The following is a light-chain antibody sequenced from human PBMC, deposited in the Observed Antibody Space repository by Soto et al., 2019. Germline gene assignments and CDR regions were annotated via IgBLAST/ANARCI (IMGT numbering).Light chain of an antibody. Sequence: EIMMTQSPATLSVSPGERATLSCRASQSVSNNLAWYQQKTGQAPRLLIYYASTRATGIPVRFSGSGSGTEFTLTISSLQSEDFALCYCQQYNNWPPITFGQGTRLEIK. J-gene: IGKJ5*01. CDR1: QSVSNN. V-gene: IGKV3-15*01. CDR3: QQYNNWPPIT. CDR2: YAS.